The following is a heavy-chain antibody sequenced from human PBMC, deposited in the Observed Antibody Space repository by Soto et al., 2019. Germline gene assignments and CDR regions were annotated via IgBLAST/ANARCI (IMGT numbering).Heavy chain of an antibody. Sequence: KSSETLSLTCTVSGGSISSYYWSWIRQPPGKGLEWIGYIYYSGSTNYNPSLKSRVTISVDTSKNQFSLKLSSVTAADTAVYYCARGRGTSWFDPWGQGTLVTVSS. CDR2: IYYSGST. CDR1: GGSISSYY. J-gene: IGHJ5*02. D-gene: IGHD3-10*01. CDR3: ARGRGTSWFDP. V-gene: IGHV4-59*01.